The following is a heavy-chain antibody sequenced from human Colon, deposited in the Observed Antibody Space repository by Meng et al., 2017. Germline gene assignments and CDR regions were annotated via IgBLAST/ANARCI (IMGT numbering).Heavy chain of an antibody. D-gene: IGHD4-17*01. CDR2: MSDSGTT. J-gene: IGHJ4*02. CDR1: GGSIKSGGYH. Sequence: HLREPGTGLVSPSDHLSLVCTVSGGSIKSGGYHWSWVRQHPGKGLEYSGFMSDSGTTDYNPSLRSRVSISEIGSSKNQFSLTLRSVTAADTATYFCARDTLYGTDYWGQGVLVTVSS. V-gene: IGHV4-31*03. CDR3: ARDTLYGTDY.